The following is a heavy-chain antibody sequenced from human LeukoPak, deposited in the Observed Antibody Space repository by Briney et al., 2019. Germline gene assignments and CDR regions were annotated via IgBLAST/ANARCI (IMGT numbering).Heavy chain of an antibody. CDR2: INHSGST. V-gene: IGHV4-34*01. D-gene: IGHD1-1*01. Sequence: KPSETLSLTCAVYGGSFSGYYWSWIRQPPGKGLEWIGEINHSGSTNYNPSLKSRVTISVDTSKNQFSLKLSSVTAADTAVYYCARGRGRERRFGYWGQGTLVTVSS. CDR3: ARGRGRERRFGY. CDR1: GGSFSGYY. J-gene: IGHJ4*02.